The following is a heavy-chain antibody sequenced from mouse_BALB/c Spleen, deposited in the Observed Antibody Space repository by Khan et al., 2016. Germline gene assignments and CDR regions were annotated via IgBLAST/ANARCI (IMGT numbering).Heavy chain of an antibody. V-gene: IGHV4-1*02. J-gene: IGHJ3*01. D-gene: IGHD1-2*01. CDR3: AKAWYYGYFAY. CDR2: INPDSRTI. Sequence: EVKLLESGGGLVQPGGSLKLSCAASGFDFRRYWMSWVRQAPGKGLEWIGEINPDSRTINYTPSLKDKFTISRDNAKNTLYLQMSKVRSEDTALXYCAKAWYYGYFAYWGQGTLVSVSA. CDR1: GFDFRRYW.